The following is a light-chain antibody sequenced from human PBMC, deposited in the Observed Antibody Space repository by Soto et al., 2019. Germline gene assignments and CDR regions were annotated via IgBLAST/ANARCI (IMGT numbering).Light chain of an antibody. CDR1: QSIFYSSNNKNY. V-gene: IGKV4-1*01. CDR2: WAS. Sequence: DIVMTPSPDSLPVSLVERATINCKSSQSIFYSSNNKNYLAWYQQRPGQPPRLLIYWASTRESGVPDRFSGSGSGTDFALTISSLQAEDVAVYYCQQYYSSPTWTFGQGTKVDIK. CDR3: QQYYSSPTWT. J-gene: IGKJ1*01.